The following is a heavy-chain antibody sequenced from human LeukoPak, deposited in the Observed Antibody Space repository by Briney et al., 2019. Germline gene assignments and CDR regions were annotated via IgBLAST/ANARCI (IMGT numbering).Heavy chain of an antibody. D-gene: IGHD6-13*01. V-gene: IGHV1-46*01. J-gene: IGHJ4*02. CDR2: INTSGGST. CDR3: ARGPATGTAWPFDY. Sequence: ASVKVSCKPSGYTFTSYYMHWVRQAPRERLEWMGVINTSGGSTRNAQTFQDRVTMTRNTSASTPPRELSSLSSVDTAVYYWARGPATGTAWPFDYWGQGSLVTVSS. CDR1: GYTFTSYY.